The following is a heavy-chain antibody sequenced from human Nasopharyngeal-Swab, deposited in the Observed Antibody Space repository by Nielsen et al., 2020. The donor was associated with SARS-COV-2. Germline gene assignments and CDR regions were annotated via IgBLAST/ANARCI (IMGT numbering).Heavy chain of an antibody. CDR3: ARRNGYYYDSSGPGLDAFDI. V-gene: IGHV3-30*03. CDR1: GFTFSSYG. CDR2: ISYDGSNK. D-gene: IGHD3-22*01. Sequence: GESLKISCAASGFTFSSYGMHWVRQAPGKGLEWVAVISYDGSNKYYADSVKGRFTISRDNSKNTLYLQMNSLRAEDTAVYYCARRNGYYYDSSGPGLDAFDIWGQGTMVTVSS. J-gene: IGHJ3*02.